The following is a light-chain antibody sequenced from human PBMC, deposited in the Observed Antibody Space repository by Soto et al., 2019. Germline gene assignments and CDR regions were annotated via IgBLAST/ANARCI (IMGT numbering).Light chain of an antibody. CDR3: SSYTSSSTYV. Sequence: QSVLTQPASVSGSPGQSITISCTGTSSDVGDYNYVSWYQQHPGKAPKLMIFDVSNRPSGVSNRFSGSKSGNTASLTISGLQAEDEAEYYSSSYTSSSTYVFGTGTKLTVL. CDR1: SSDVGDYNY. J-gene: IGLJ1*01. CDR2: DVS. V-gene: IGLV2-14*01.